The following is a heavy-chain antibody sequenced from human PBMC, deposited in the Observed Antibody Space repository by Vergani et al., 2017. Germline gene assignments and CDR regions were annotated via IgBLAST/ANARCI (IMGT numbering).Heavy chain of an antibody. Sequence: QITLKESGPTLIKPTQNLTLTCTFSGFSLDTGGVGVGWIRQPPGKGLEWVALIYWNDDKRYSSSLKPRLILTKDTSKNQVVLTLTNVVPADTATYYCARLSKLCGDCVWDSRVDPWGQGTLVTVAS. J-gene: IGHJ5*02. CDR2: IYWNDDK. D-gene: IGHD2-21*02. V-gene: IGHV2-5*01. CDR1: GFSLDTGGVG. CDR3: ARLSKLCGDCVWDSRVDP.